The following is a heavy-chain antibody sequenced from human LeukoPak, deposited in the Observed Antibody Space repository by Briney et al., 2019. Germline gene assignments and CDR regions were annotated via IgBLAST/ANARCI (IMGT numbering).Heavy chain of an antibody. Sequence: HPGGSLRLSCAASGFTFSSSAMSWVRQAPGKGLEWVSAISNNGGYTYYADSVQGRFTISRDNSKSTLCLQMNSLRAEDTAVYYCAKDGPAGVSVKRLRRFDYWGQGTLVTVSS. CDR3: AKDGPAGVSVKRLRRFDY. V-gene: IGHV3-23*01. J-gene: IGHJ4*02. CDR2: ISNNGGYT. D-gene: IGHD4-17*01. CDR1: GFTFSSSA.